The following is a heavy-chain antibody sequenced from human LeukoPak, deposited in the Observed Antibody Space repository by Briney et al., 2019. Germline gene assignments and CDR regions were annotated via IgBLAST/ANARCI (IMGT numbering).Heavy chain of an antibody. V-gene: IGHV3-48*03. Sequence: GGSLRLSCAASGFTFSSYEMNWFGQAPGKGREGVSYISSSGSTIYYADSVKGGFTISRDNAKNSLYLQMNSLRAEDTAVYYCARDAVRGVITYYFDYWGQGTLVTVSS. D-gene: IGHD3-10*01. CDR1: GFTFSSYE. CDR2: ISSSGSTI. J-gene: IGHJ4*02. CDR3: ARDAVRGVITYYFDY.